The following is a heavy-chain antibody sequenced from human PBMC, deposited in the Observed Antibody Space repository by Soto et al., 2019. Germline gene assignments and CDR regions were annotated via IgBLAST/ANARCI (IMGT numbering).Heavy chain of an antibody. D-gene: IGHD1-7*01. CDR1: GFTFDDYA. Sequence: GGSLRLSCVASGFTFDDYAMHWVRQAPGKGLEWVSGISWNSGSIGYADSVKGRFTISRDNAKNSLYLQMNSLRAEDTALYYCAKDRTGTTYDAIHISGQGTMVTVSS. J-gene: IGHJ3*02. CDR3: AKDRTGTTYDAIHI. CDR2: ISWNSGSI. V-gene: IGHV3-9*01.